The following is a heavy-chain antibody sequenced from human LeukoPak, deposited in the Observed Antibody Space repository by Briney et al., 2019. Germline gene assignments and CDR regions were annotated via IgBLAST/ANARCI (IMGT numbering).Heavy chain of an antibody. CDR1: GYTFTGYY. J-gene: IGHJ4*02. Sequence: ASVKVSCKASGYTFTGYYMHWVRQAPGQRLEWMGWINPNSGGTNYAQKFQGRVTMTRDTSISTAYMELSRLRSDDTAVYYCARGIAAAAHPHRPLDYWGQGTLVTVSS. CDR2: INPNSGGT. D-gene: IGHD6-13*01. CDR3: ARGIAAAAHPHRPLDY. V-gene: IGHV1-2*02.